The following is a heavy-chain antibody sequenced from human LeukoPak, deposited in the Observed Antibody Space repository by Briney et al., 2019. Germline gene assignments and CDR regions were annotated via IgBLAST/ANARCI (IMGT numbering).Heavy chain of an antibody. CDR1: GFTFTTYA. J-gene: IGHJ3*01. Sequence: GGSLRLSCTASGFTFTTYAINWVRQAPGKGRGWVSGISGGGDKAFYADSVNGRLTISRDNSKNSVSLQMSSLRPDDAALYYCVKDLALAGTGGGFDVWGQGTRVAVSS. D-gene: IGHD6-19*01. V-gene: IGHV3-23*01. CDR3: VKDLALAGTGGGFDV. CDR2: ISGGGDKA.